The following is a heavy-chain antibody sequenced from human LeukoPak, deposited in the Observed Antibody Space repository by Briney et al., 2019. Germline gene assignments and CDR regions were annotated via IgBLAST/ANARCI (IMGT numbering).Heavy chain of an antibody. CDR2: MFFTGNA. D-gene: IGHD1-7*01. Sequence: SETLSLTCSVSSGSISSSSYYWGWVRQPPGEGLEWIGSMFFTGNAYYNPSLKSRVTISVDTSENQFSLKLSSMTAADTAVYYCARHVVGNYDLLSFDYWGQGTLVTVSS. CDR1: SGSISSSSYY. V-gene: IGHV4-39*01. J-gene: IGHJ4*02. CDR3: ARHVVGNYDLLSFDY.